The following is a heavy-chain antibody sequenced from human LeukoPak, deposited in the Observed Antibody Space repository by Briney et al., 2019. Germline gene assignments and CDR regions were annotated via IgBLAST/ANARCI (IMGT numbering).Heavy chain of an antibody. CDR1: GFTGSSNY. CDR2: IYSGGST. Sequence: TGGSRRVSWAASGFTGSSNYMSWVRQAPGKGLEWVSVIYSGGSTYYADSVKGRFTISRDNSKNTLYLQMNSLRAEDTAVYYCAIDGLHSSSWLGDYWGQGTLVTVSS. J-gene: IGHJ4*02. V-gene: IGHV3-66*01. CDR3: AIDGLHSSSWLGDY. D-gene: IGHD6-13*01.